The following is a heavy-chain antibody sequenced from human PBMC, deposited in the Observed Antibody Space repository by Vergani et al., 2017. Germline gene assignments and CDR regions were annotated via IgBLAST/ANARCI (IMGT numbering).Heavy chain of an antibody. V-gene: IGHV4-59*11. D-gene: IGHD3-3*01. Sequence: QVQLQESGPGLVKPSETLSLTCTVSGGSISSHYWSWIRQPPGKGLEWIGYIYYSGSTNYNPSLKSRVTISVDTSKNQFALKLSSVTAADTAVYYCAKDQGDFPYYMDVWGKGTTVTVSS. CDR2: IYYSGST. CDR1: GGSISSHY. CDR3: AKDQGDFPYYMDV. J-gene: IGHJ6*03.